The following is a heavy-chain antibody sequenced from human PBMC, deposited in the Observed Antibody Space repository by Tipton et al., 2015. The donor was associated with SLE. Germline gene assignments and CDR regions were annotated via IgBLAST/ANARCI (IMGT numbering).Heavy chain of an antibody. CDR3: ARDRLGGPFDY. CDR2: IYDSGST. J-gene: IGHJ4*02. D-gene: IGHD1-26*01. V-gene: IGHV4-59*01. Sequence: LRLSCNVSGGSFSGYYWNWIRQTPGKGLEWIGYIYDSGSTNFNPSLKSRVIISEDTSKNQFSLKLRSVTAADSAIYYCARDRLGGPFDYWGRGTLVTISS. CDR1: GGSFSGYY.